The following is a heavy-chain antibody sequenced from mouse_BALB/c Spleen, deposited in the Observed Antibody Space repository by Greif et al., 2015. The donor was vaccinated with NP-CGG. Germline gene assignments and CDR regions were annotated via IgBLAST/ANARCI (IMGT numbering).Heavy chain of an antibody. Sequence: EVMLVESGGGLVQPGGSRKLSCAASGFTFSSFGMHWVRQAPEKGLEWVAYISSGSSTIYYADTVKGRFTISRDNPKNTLFLQMTSLRSEETAMYYCARDGPYFDYWGQGTTLTVSS. J-gene: IGHJ2*01. CDR1: GFTFSSFG. V-gene: IGHV5-17*02. D-gene: IGHD2-3*01. CDR2: ISSGSSTI. CDR3: ARDGPYFDY.